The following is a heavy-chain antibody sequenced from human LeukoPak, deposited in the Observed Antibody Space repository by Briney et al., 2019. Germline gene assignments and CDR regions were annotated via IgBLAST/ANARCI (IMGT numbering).Heavy chain of an antibody. D-gene: IGHD1-26*01. CDR1: GFTFSSYW. Sequence: GGSLRLSCAASGFTFSSYWMSWVRQAPGKGLEWVANIKQDGSEKYYVDSVKGRFTISRDNAKNSLYLQMNSLRAEDTAVYYCARGGIVGAPGDFDYWGQGTLVTVSS. J-gene: IGHJ4*02. CDR2: IKQDGSEK. CDR3: ARGGIVGAPGDFDY. V-gene: IGHV3-7*01.